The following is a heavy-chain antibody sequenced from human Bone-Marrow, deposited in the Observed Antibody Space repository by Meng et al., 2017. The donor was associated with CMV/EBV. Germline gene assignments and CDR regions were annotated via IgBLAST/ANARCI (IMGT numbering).Heavy chain of an antibody. CDR2: INHSGST. J-gene: IGHJ3*01. CDR1: GGSFSGYY. CDR3: ARTAYCGGDCYAVKL. Sequence: SETLSLTCAVYGGSFSGYYWSWIRQPPGKGLEWNGEINHSGSTNYNPSLKSRVTISVDTSKNQFSLKLSSVTAADTAVYYCARTAYCGGDCYAVKLWGQGIMVTVSS. D-gene: IGHD2-21*01. V-gene: IGHV4-34*01.